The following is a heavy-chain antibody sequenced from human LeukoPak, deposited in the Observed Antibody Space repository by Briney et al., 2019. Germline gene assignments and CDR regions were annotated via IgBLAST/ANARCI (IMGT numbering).Heavy chain of an antibody. V-gene: IGHV3-11*04. D-gene: IGHD3-22*01. CDR1: GFTFSDYY. CDR3: ASDRSSGLYYYDSSGLLY. J-gene: IGHJ4*02. CDR2: ISSSGDTI. Sequence: GVSLRLSCAASGFTFSDYYMNWIRQAPGKGLEWVSYISSSGDTIYYADSVQGRFTISRDNVKNSVYLQLTSLRAEDTAVYYCASDRSSGLYYYDSSGLLYWGQGTLVTVSS.